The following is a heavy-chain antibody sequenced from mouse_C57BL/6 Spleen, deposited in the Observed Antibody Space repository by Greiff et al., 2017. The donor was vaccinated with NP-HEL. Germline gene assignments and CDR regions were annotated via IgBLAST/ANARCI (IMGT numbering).Heavy chain of an antibody. CDR1: GYSFTDYN. CDR2: INPNYGTA. J-gene: IGHJ4*01. V-gene: IGHV1-39*01. Sequence: VHVKQSGPELVKPGASVKISCKASGYSFTDYNMNWVKQSNGKSLEWIGVINPNYGTASYNQKFKGKATLTVDQSSSTAYMQLNSLTSEDSAVYYCAEAGSKDAMDYWGQGTSVTVSS. CDR3: AEAGSKDAMDY. D-gene: IGHD1-1*01.